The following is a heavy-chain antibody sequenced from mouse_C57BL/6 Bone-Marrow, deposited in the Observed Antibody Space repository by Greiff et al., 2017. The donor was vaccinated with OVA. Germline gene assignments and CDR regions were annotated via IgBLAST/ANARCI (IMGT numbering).Heavy chain of an antibody. D-gene: IGHD1-1*01. V-gene: IGHV1-55*01. CDR3: ARRGKYYRGYFDV. CDR1: GYTFTSYW. Sequence: QVQLQQPGAELVKPGASVKMSCKASGYTFTSYWITWVKQRPGQGLEWIGDIYPGSGSTNYTEKFKGKATLTVDPSSSTSSMKLSSLTSEDSAVYYCARRGKYYRGYFDVWGTGTTVTVSS. J-gene: IGHJ1*03. CDR2: IYPGSGST.